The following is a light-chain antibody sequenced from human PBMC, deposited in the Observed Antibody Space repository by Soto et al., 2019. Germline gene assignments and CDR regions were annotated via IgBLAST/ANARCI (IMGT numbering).Light chain of an antibody. V-gene: IGLV4-69*01. J-gene: IGLJ2*01. CDR1: SGHSSNA. CDR2: VNSDGSH. CDR3: RPWGTGPVV. Sequence: QSVLTQSPSASASLGASVKFTCTLSSGHSSNAVAWHQQQPEKGPRYLMKVNSDGSHRKGDGIPDRFSGASSGAERYLTISSFQTGEGAAYYGRPWGTGPVVWGGGTKLPVL.